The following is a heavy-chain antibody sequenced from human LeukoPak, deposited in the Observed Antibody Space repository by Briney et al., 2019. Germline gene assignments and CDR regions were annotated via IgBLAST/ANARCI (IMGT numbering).Heavy chain of an antibody. CDR1: GFTFSIYG. CDR3: AKKIGGSYWNPPDY. V-gene: IGHV3-30*18. Sequence: GRSLRLSCAASGFTFSIYGMHWVRQAPGEGLEWVAVISYDGSNKYYADSVKGRFTISRDNSKNTLYLQMNSLRAEDTAVYYCAKKIGGSYWNPPDYWGQGTLVTVSS. D-gene: IGHD1-26*01. CDR2: ISYDGSNK. J-gene: IGHJ4*02.